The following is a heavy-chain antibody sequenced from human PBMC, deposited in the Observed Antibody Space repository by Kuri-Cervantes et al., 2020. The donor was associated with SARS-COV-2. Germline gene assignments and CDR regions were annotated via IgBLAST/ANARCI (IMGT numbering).Heavy chain of an antibody. Sequence: GESLKISCAASGFTFSSYAMSWVRQAPGKGLEWVSVIYSGGSSTYYADSVKGRFTISRDNSKNTLYLQMNSLRAEDTAVYYCAKDLGSGSDPYYFDYWGQGTLVTVSS. J-gene: IGHJ4*02. CDR1: GFTFSSYA. D-gene: IGHD3-10*01. V-gene: IGHV3-23*03. CDR2: IYSGGSST. CDR3: AKDLGSGSDPYYFDY.